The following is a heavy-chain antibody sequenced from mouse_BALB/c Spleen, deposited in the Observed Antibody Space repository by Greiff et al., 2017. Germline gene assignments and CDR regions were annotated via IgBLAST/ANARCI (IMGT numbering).Heavy chain of an antibody. D-gene: IGHD3-1*01. CDR3: VRLGAMDY. Sequence: EVQGVESGGGLVQPKGSLKLSCAASGFTFNTYAMNWVRQAPGKGLEWVARIRSKSNNYATYYADSVKDRFTISRDDSQSMLYLQMNNLKTEDTAMYYCVRLGAMDYWGQGTSVTVSS. CDR1: GFTFNTYA. V-gene: IGHV10-1*02. J-gene: IGHJ4*01. CDR2: IRSKSNNYAT.